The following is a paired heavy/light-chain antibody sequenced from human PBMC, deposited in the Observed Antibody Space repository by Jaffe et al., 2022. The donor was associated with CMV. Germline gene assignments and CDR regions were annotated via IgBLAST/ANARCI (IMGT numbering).Heavy chain of an antibody. V-gene: IGHV3-21*01. Sequence: EVQLVESGGGLVKPGGSLRLSCAASGFTFSTYSMNWVRQAPGKGLEWVSSISSSSSSYIYYTDSVKGRFTISRDNAKNSLYLQMNSLRAEDTAVYYCARDFYRPIFDYYYGMDLWGQGTTVTVSS. D-gene: IGHD3-3*01. CDR1: GFTFSTYS. J-gene: IGHJ6*02. CDR3: ARDFYRPIFDYYYGMDL. CDR2: ISSSSSSYI.
Light chain of an antibody. CDR1: HSVSSNY. V-gene: IGKV3-20*01. J-gene: IGKJ5*01. CDR2: GAS. CDR3: QQYGSSLIT. Sequence: ETVLTQSPGTLSLSPGERATLSCRASHSVSSNYLAWYQQKPGQAPRLLVYGASTRATGIPDRFSGGGSETDFTLTISRLEPEDFAMYYCQQYGSSLITFGQGTRLEIK.